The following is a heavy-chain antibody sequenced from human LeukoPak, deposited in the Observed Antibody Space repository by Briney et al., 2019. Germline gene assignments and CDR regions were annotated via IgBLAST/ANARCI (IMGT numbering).Heavy chain of an antibody. CDR2: IYYSGNT. Sequence: SETLSLTCTVSGDSISTSNSYWGWIRQPPGKGLEWIGSIYYSGNTYYNASLKSRVTISVDTSKNQFSLKLSSVTAADTAVYYCARYYYDSSGYYYVDYWGQGTLVTVSS. V-gene: IGHV4-39*07. CDR1: GDSISTSNSY. J-gene: IGHJ4*02. D-gene: IGHD3-22*01. CDR3: ARYYYDSSGYYYVDY.